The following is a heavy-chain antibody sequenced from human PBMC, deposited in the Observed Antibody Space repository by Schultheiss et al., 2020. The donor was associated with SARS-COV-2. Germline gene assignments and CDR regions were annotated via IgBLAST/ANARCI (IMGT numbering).Heavy chain of an antibody. Sequence: ASVKVSCKTSGYTFTSYGISWVRQAPGQGLEWMGWISAYNGNTNYAQKFQGWVTMTRDTSISTAYMELSRLRSDDTAVYYCARGTDYDSSGTVQQWFDYWGQGTLVTVSS. V-gene: IGHV1-18*04. CDR3: ARGTDYDSSGTVQQWFDY. J-gene: IGHJ4*02. D-gene: IGHD3-22*01. CDR2: ISAYNGNT. CDR1: GYTFTSYG.